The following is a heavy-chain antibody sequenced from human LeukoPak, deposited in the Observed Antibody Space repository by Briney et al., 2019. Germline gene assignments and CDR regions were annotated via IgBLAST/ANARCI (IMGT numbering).Heavy chain of an antibody. J-gene: IGHJ4*02. CDR3: ARHSVVPAALSSFDY. V-gene: IGHV4-39*01. D-gene: IGHD2-2*01. CDR1: GGSISSSSYY. CDR2: IYYSGST. Sequence: SETLSLTCTVSGGSISSSSYYWGWIRQPPGKGLEWIGSIYYSGSTYYNPSLKSRVTISVDTSKNQFSLKLSSVIAADTAVYYCARHSVVPAALSSFDYWGQGTLVTVSS.